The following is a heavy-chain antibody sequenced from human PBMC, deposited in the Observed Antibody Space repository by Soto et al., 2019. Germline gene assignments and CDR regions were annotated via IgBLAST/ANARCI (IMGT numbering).Heavy chain of an antibody. J-gene: IGHJ2*01. CDR2: IIPIFGTA. V-gene: IGHV1-69*13. D-gene: IGHD3-22*01. CDR1: GGTFSSYA. CDR3: ARVSDYDSSGYYYPSYWYFDL. Sequence: SVKVSCKASGGTFSSYAISWVLQAPGQGLEWMGWIIPIFGTANYAQKFQGRVTITADESTSTAYMELSSLRSEDTAVYYCARVSDYDSSGYYYPSYWYFDLWGRGTLVTVSS.